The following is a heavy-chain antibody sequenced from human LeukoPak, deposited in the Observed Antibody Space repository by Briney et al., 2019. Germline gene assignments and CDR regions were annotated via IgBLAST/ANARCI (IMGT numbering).Heavy chain of an antibody. J-gene: IGHJ6*03. CDR2: IYYSGST. CDR3: ARQEDYYYYYMDV. V-gene: IGHV4-38-2*02. Sequence: SETLSLTCTVSGYSISSGYYWGWIRQPPGKGLEWIGSIYYSGSTYYHPSLKSRVTISVDTSKNQFSLKLSSVTAADTAVYYCARQEDYYYYYMDVWGKGTTVTVSS. CDR1: GYSISSGYY.